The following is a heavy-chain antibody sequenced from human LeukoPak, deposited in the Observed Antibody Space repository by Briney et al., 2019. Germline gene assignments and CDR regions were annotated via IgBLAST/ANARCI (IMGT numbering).Heavy chain of an antibody. D-gene: IGHD6-13*01. CDR2: ISHSGST. CDR1: GGSISSGGYS. CDR3: ARYSSTWPYWYFDL. J-gene: IGHJ2*01. V-gene: IGHV4-30-2*01. Sequence: SETLSLTYAVSGGSISSGGYSWSWIRQPPGKGLEWVGYISHSGSTYYKPSLKSRVTISVDRSKNQFSLELTSVTAADTAVYYCARYSSTWPYWYFDLWGRGTLVTVSS.